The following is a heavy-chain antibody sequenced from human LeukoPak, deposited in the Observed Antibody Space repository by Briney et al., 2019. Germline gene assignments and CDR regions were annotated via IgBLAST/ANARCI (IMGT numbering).Heavy chain of an antibody. V-gene: IGHV3-48*04. CDR3: ARVGIVPTMR. J-gene: IGHJ4*02. D-gene: IGHD5-12*01. CDR2: ISSSSSTI. CDR1: GFTFSNYA. Sequence: SGGSLRLSCAASGFTFSNYAMSWVRQAPGKGLEWVSYISSSSSTIYYADSVKGRFTISRDNAKNSLYLQMNSLRAEDTAVYYCARVGIVPTMRWGQGTLVTVSS.